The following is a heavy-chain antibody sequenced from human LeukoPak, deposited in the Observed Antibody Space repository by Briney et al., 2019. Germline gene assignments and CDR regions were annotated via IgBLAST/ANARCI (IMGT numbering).Heavy chain of an antibody. Sequence: GGSLRLSCAASGFTFSDYHINWVRQAPGKGLEWLSYISSTSTSMNYADSVRGRFAISRDNAKNSLYLQMNSLRAEDTAVYYCAWPPAPWGQGTLVTVSS. V-gene: IGHV3-48*01. CDR1: GFTFSDYH. D-gene: IGHD2-2*01. J-gene: IGHJ4*02. CDR3: AWPPAP. CDR2: ISSTSTSM.